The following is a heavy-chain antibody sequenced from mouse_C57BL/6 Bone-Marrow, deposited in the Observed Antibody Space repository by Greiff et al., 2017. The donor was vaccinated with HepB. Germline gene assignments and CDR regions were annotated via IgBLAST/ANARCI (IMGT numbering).Heavy chain of an antibody. Sequence: QVQLKESGAELVRPGASVTLSCKASGYTFTDYEMHWVKQTPVHGLEWIGAIDPETGGTAYNQKFKGKAILTADKSSSTAYMELRSLTSEDSAVYYCTRSAYDSNFDYWGQGTTLTVSS. CDR3: TRSAYDSNFDY. CDR1: GYTFTDYE. D-gene: IGHD2-4*01. J-gene: IGHJ2*01. CDR2: IDPETGGT. V-gene: IGHV1-15*01.